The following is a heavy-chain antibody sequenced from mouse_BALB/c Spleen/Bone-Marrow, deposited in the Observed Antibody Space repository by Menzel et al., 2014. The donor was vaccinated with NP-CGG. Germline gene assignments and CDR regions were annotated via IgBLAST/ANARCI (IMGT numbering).Heavy chain of an antibody. CDR2: ILPGSGNT. CDR3: TRQGFAC. V-gene: IGHV1-9*01. Sequence: VQGLESGPELMKPGASVKISCKAAGYTFSSYWIVWVKQRPGHGLEWIGEILPGSGNTHYNEKFKGKATFTADTSSNTAYMQLSSLTSEDSAVYYCTRQGFACWGQGTLVTVSA. CDR1: GYTFSSYW. J-gene: IGHJ3*01.